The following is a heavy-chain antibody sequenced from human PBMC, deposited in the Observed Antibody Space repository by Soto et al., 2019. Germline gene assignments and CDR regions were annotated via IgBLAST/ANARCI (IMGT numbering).Heavy chain of an antibody. CDR2: INPDDGNT. Sequence: ASVKVSCKASGYTFTCHFIHWVRQAPGQGLEWMGWINPDDGNTKYAQKFQGWVTMTRDTTISTAYMDLSRLTSDDTAVYFCARTCVNGATCYSDYWGQGTLVTVSS. D-gene: IGHD2-8*01. V-gene: IGHV1-2*04. CDR1: GYTFTCHF. J-gene: IGHJ4*02. CDR3: ARTCVNGATCYSDY.